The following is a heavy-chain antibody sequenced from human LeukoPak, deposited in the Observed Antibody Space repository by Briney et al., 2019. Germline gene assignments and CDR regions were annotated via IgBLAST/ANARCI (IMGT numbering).Heavy chain of an antibody. D-gene: IGHD3/OR15-3a*01. CDR3: ARFGLPYSIDL. V-gene: IGHV3-7*01. CDR1: GFTINQHA. J-gene: IGHJ6*02. CDR2: IRPDGSAV. Sequence: GGSLRLSCIASGFTINQHAMSWVRQAPVKGLEGVASIRPDGSAVFYVDSVKGRFTFSRDNAKNSLDLQMNSLRAEDTAVYSCARFGLPYSIDLWGQGTMVTVSS.